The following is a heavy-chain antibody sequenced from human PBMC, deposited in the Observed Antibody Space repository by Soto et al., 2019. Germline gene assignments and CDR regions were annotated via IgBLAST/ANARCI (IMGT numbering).Heavy chain of an antibody. Sequence: GSLRLSCVASGFTFSDFTMNWVRQTPGKGLEWISYISKSSGTRKYADYAKGRFTISRDNAKNSLYLQIYSLRDEDTAVYFCARDQNWGFDYWGQGALVTVSS. V-gene: IGHV3-48*02. D-gene: IGHD7-27*01. CDR3: ARDQNWGFDY. CDR2: ISKSSGTR. J-gene: IGHJ4*02. CDR1: GFTFSDFT.